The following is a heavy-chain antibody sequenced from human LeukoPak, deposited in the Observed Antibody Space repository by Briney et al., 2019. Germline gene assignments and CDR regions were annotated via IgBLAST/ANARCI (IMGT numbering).Heavy chain of an antibody. CDR2: FNPSDGRA. D-gene: IGHD5-24*01. Sequence: GASVKVSCKASGYTFTSYYMHWVRQAPGQGLEWMGTFNPSDGRATYAQKFQGRITVTRDTSTSTVYMELSRLTSEDTAVYYCAREGGDGYKAGQYWGQGTLVTVSS. CDR1: GYTFTSYY. V-gene: IGHV1-46*01. CDR3: AREGGDGYKAGQY. J-gene: IGHJ4*02.